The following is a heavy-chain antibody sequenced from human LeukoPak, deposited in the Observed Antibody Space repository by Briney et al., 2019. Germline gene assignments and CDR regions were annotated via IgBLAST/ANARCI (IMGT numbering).Heavy chain of an antibody. D-gene: IGHD4-17*01. CDR2: IYSNGSN. CDR3: ARSSSGLDYGDYYFDY. CDR1: GGSISRFY. V-gene: IGHV4-59*01. J-gene: IGHJ4*02. Sequence: SETLSLTCSVSGGSISRFYWSWIRQSPGKGLEWIGYIYSNGSNKYNVSLKSRVTMSVDTSKGQFSLKLDSVTTADTAVYYCARSSSGLDYGDYYFDYWGQGTLVTVSS.